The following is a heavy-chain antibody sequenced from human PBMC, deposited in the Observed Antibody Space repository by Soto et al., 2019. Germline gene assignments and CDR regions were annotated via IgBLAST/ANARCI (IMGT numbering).Heavy chain of an antibody. Sequence: SETLSLTCSVHGGFINNSRSFWGWIRQPPGKGLEFIGSIFSTGGAYFNPSLKSRATISLDKSRNQFSLTLTSVTASDTAVYHCGKVVEAATRPTDSDLWGQGTLVTVSS. CDR1: GGFINNSRSF. J-gene: IGHJ5*02. CDR2: IFSTGGA. CDR3: GKVVEAATRPTDSDL. V-gene: IGHV4-39*01. D-gene: IGHD2-15*01.